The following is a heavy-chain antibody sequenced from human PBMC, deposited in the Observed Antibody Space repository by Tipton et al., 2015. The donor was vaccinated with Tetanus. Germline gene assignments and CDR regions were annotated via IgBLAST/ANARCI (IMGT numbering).Heavy chain of an antibody. V-gene: IGHV4-34*01. CDR3: ARGGSYSYGPRGFDL. D-gene: IGHD5-18*01. CDR2: VNQSGST. Sequence: GLVKPSETLSLTCGVSDGSFNAYYWSWIRQTPGKGLEWIGEVNQSGSTKYNPSFNSRAAISVDTPKNQFSLKLTSLTVADTAVYYCARGGSYSYGPRGFDLWGRGTLVTVSS. J-gene: IGHJ2*01. CDR1: DGSFNAYY.